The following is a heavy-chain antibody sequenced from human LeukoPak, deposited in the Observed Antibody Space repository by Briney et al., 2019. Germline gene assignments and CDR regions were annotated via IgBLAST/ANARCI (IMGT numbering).Heavy chain of an antibody. D-gene: IGHD3-22*01. CDR3: ARVGLHYYDSSGYYYNWFDP. Sequence: SETLSLTCTVSGGSISSSSYYWGWIRQPPGKGLEWIGSIYYSGSTYYDPSLKSRVTISVDTSKNQFSLKLSSVTAADTAVYYCARVGLHYYDSSGYYYNWFDPWGQGTLVTVSS. CDR2: IYYSGST. CDR1: GGSISSSSYY. J-gene: IGHJ5*02. V-gene: IGHV4-39*07.